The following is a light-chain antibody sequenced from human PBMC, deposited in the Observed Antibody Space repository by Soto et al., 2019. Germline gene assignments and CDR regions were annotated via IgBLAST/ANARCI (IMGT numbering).Light chain of an antibody. CDR1: STHVGGYNC. CDR2: GVT. V-gene: IGLV2-14*01. CDR3: SSYTSASTLLYL. J-gene: IGLJ1*01. Sequence: QSVLTQPASVSGSPGQSITISCTGTSTHVGGYNCVSWYQQHPGIAPKLLIYGVTNRPSGVSTRFSGSKSGNTASLTISGLQAEDEADYHCSSYTSASTLLYLFGTGTKLTVL.